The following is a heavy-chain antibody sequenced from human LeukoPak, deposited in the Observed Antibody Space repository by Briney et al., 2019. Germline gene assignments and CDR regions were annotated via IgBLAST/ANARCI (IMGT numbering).Heavy chain of an antibody. V-gene: IGHV3-23*01. CDR3: AKEMGHYDFWSGYYTGQKYYFDY. Sequence: GGSLRLSCAASGFTFSSYAMSWVRQAPGKGLEWVSAISGSGGSTYYADSVKGRFTISRDNSKNTLYLQMNSLRAEDTAVYYCAKEMGHYDFWSGYYTGQKYYFDYWGQGTLVTVSS. CDR1: GFTFSSYA. D-gene: IGHD3-3*01. CDR2: ISGSGGST. J-gene: IGHJ4*02.